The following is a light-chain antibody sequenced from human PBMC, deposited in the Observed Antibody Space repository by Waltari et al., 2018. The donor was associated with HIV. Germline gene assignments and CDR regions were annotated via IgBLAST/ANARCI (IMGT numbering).Light chain of an antibody. CDR3: QVWDSDSDHVV. Sequence: SYVLTQPPSVSVAPGKTATITCGGNNTGNKNVNWYQQKPGQAPVVVIFYDRDRPSGIPERFSGSSSANMATLTISRVEAGDEADYYCQVWDSDSDHVVFGVGTKLTVL. CDR2: YDR. CDR1: NTGNKN. V-gene: IGLV3-21*04. J-gene: IGLJ2*01.